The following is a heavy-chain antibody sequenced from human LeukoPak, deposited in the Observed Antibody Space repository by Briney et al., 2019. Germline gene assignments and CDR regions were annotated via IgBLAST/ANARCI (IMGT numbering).Heavy chain of an antibody. D-gene: IGHD3-22*01. CDR3: ARGVDYYENSGTIDY. Sequence: GGSLRLSCAASGFTFSSYSMHWVRQAPGKGLEWVAVISFDAKDKYYADSVKGRFTISRDNSKNTLYLQMNSLRAEDTAVYYCARGVDYYENSGTIDYWGQGTLVTVSS. CDR1: GFTFSSYS. J-gene: IGHJ4*02. CDR2: ISFDAKDK. V-gene: IGHV3-30*04.